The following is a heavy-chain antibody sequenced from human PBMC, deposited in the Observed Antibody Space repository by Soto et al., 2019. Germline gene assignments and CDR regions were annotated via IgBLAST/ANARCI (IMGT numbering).Heavy chain of an antibody. J-gene: IGHJ6*02. D-gene: IGHD5-18*01. CDR2: IYYSGST. Sequence: LSVTCTVSGGSISSYYWSWIRQPPGKGLEWIGYIYYSGSTNYNPSLKSRVTISVDTSKNQFSLKLSSVTAADTAVYYCARDLRRGYSYGFQALRTPSTYGMDVWGQGTTVTVSS. CDR1: GGSISSYY. CDR3: ARDLRRGYSYGFQALRTPSTYGMDV. V-gene: IGHV4-59*01.